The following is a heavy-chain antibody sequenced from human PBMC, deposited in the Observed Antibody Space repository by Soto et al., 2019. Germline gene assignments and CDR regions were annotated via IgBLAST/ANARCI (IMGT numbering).Heavy chain of an antibody. D-gene: IGHD1-26*01. CDR2: INPSSGGT. CDR3: AREMGVIGAPGYTWFDP. J-gene: IGHJ5*02. CDR1: GYTFSDYY. Sequence: GASVKVSCKASGYTFSDYYVHWVREAPGQGPEWMGWINPSSGGTIYTQRFQGRVTMTRDTSISTVYMELSRLTSDDTAVYYCAREMGVIGAPGYTWFDPWGQGALVTVSS. V-gene: IGHV1-2*02.